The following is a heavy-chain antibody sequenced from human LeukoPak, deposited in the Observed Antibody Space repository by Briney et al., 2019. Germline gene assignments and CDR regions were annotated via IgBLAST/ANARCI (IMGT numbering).Heavy chain of an antibody. J-gene: IGHJ1*01. V-gene: IGHV4-59*01. Sequence: SETLSLTCTVSGGSISTYYWSWIRQPPGKGLEWIGYIFYSGSTNYNPSLKSRVTISVDTSKNQFSLKLSSVTAADTAPYYRARGNSYYDSSGYFPWESFQHWGQGTLVTVSS. CDR1: GGSISTYY. CDR2: IFYSGST. D-gene: IGHD3-22*01. CDR3: ARGNSYYDSSGYFPWESFQH.